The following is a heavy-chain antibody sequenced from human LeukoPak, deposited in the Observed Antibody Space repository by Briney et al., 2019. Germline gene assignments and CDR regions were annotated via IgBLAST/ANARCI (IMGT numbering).Heavy chain of an antibody. V-gene: IGHV3-30*02. CDR2: IRFDGSNR. CDR3: ARVNHDAFDI. J-gene: IGHJ3*02. Sequence: GGSLRLSCAASGFTFSSYDMHWVRQAPGKGLEWVAYIRFDGSNRYFADSVKGRFTISRDNAKNSLYLQMNSLRAEDTAVYYCARVNHDAFDIWGQGTMVTVSS. D-gene: IGHD1-14*01. CDR1: GFTFSSYD.